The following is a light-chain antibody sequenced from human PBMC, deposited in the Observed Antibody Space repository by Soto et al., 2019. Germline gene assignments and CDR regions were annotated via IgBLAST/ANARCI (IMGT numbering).Light chain of an antibody. Sequence: DTMLTQSPGTLALSPGEGATLSCRASQSLSGRYLAWYQQKPGQAPRLLIYGESTRATGIPDRFSGSGSGTDFTLTISRLEPEDFAVYYCQQYDSSPRTFGQGTKVDIK. CDR3: QQYDSSPRT. CDR1: QSLSGRY. J-gene: IGKJ1*01. V-gene: IGKV3-20*01. CDR2: GES.